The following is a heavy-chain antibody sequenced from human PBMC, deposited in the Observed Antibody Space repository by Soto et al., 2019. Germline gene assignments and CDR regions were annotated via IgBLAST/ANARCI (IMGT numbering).Heavy chain of an antibody. J-gene: IGHJ6*02. CDR3: AKDHRSISYGPYYGMDV. CDR2: ISYDGSNK. CDR1: GFTFSSYG. Sequence: GGSLRLSCAASGFTFSSYGMHWVRQAPGKGLEWVAVISYDGSNKYYADSVKGRFTISRDNSKNTLYLQMNSLRAEDTAVYYCAKDHRSISYGPYYGMDVWGQGTTVTVSS. D-gene: IGHD5-18*01. V-gene: IGHV3-30*18.